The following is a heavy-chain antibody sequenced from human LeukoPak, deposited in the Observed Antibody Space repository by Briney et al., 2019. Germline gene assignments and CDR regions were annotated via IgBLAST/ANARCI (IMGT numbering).Heavy chain of an antibody. CDR3: ASNFREYYFGFEGYFDL. Sequence: SETLSLTCTVSGASINYYYWSWIRQPPGKELEWIGYISESGGTNYNPSLKSRLTMSVDTTKNQVSLNLTSVTAADTTVYFCASNFREYYFGFEGYFDLWGRGTLVTVSS. CDR2: ISESGGT. D-gene: IGHD3-10*01. CDR1: GASINYYY. J-gene: IGHJ2*01. V-gene: IGHV4-59*01.